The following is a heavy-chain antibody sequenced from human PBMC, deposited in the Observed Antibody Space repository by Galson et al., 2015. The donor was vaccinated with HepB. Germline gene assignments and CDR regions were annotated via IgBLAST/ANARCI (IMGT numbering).Heavy chain of an antibody. D-gene: IGHD3-22*01. J-gene: IGHJ4*02. Sequence: SVKVSCKAYGYTFTSYAMHWVRKAPGQRLEWMGWINAGNGNTKYSQKFQGRVTITRDTSASTAYMELSSLRSEDTAVYYCASGPPPDDSSGYYFGPLDYWCQGTLVTVSS. V-gene: IGHV1-3*01. CDR1: GYTFTSYA. CDR2: INAGNGNT. CDR3: ASGPPPDDSSGYYFGPLDY.